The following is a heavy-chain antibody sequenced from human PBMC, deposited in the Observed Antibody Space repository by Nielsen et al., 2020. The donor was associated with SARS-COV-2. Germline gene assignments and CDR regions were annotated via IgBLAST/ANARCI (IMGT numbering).Heavy chain of an antibody. CDR3: ARVGIAAAGTVGYYYYGMDV. CDR2: INPSGGST. V-gene: IGHV1-46*01. D-gene: IGHD6-13*01. CDR1: GYTFTSYY. J-gene: IGHJ6*02. Sequence: ASVKVSCKASGYTFTSYYMHWVRQAPGQGLEWMGIINPSGGSTSYAQKFQGRVTMTRDTSTSTVYMELSSLRSEDTAVYYCARVGIAAAGTVGYYYYGMDVWGQGTTVTVSS.